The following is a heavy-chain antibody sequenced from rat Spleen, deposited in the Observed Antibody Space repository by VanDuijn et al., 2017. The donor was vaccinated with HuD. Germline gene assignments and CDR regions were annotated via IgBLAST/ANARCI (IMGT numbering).Heavy chain of an antibody. Sequence: EVQLVESDGGLVQPGRSLKLSCAASGFTFSDYYMAWVRQAPTKGLEWVATISYDGSSTYYRDSVKGRFTISRDNAKSTLYLQMDSLRSEDTATYYCARHNNYDFDYWGQGVMVTVSS. CDR2: ISYDGSST. CDR3: ARHNNYDFDY. V-gene: IGHV5-29*01. CDR1: GFTFSDYY. J-gene: IGHJ2*01. D-gene: IGHD1-10*01.